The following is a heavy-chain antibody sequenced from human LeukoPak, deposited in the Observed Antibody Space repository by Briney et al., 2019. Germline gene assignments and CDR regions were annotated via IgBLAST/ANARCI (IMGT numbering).Heavy chain of an antibody. CDR2: ISSSGSTI. CDR1: GFTFSDYY. J-gene: IGHJ4*02. Sequence: GGSLRLSCAASGFTFSDYYMSWIRQAPGKGLEWVSYISSSGSTIYYADSVKGRFTNSRDNAKNSLYLQMNSLRAEDTAVYYCARSTIVVVPAAMDYWGQGTLVTVSS. CDR3: ARSTIVVVPAAMDY. D-gene: IGHD2-2*01. V-gene: IGHV3-11*01.